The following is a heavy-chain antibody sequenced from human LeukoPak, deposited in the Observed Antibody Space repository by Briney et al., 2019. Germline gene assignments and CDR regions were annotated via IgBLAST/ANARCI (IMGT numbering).Heavy chain of an antibody. Sequence: PGGSLRLSCAASGFTVISNYMSWVRQAPGKGLEWVSVIYSGGSTYYADSVKGRFTISRDNSKNTLYLQMNSLRAEDTAVYYCARGDTAIPFVYWGQGTLVTVSS. J-gene: IGHJ4*02. CDR3: ARGDTAIPFVY. CDR1: GFTVISNY. CDR2: IYSGGST. D-gene: IGHD5-18*01. V-gene: IGHV3-53*01.